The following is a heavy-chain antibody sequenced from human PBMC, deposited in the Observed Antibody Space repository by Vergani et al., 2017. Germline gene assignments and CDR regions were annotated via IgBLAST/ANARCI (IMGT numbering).Heavy chain of an antibody. J-gene: IGHJ6*02. V-gene: IGHV3-48*04. D-gene: IGHD2/OR15-2a*01. CDR2: INWNSDSI. CDR1: SFSVSSHY. CDR3: ANSVIAGNVGVAYFGMDV. Sequence: LVESGGGLVQPGGSLRLSCAASSFSVSSHYMTWVRQAPGKGLEWVSGINWNSDSIAYADSVKGRFTISRDNAKNSLYLQMNSLRTEDTAVYFCANSVIAGNVGVAYFGMDVWGRGTTVTVSS.